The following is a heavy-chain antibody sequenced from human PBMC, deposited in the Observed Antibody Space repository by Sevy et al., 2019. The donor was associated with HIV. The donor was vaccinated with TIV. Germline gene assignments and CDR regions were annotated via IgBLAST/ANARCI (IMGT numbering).Heavy chain of an antibody. J-gene: IGHJ6*02. CDR3: ARGHTAMVTDYYYYGMDV. CDR2: IIPIFGTA. CDR1: GGTFSSYA. Sequence: ASVKVSCKASGGTFSSYAISWVRQAPGQGLEWMGGIIPIFGTANYAQKFQGRVTITADESTSTAYMELSSLRSEDTAVYYCARGHTAMVTDYYYYGMDVWDQGTTVTVSS. V-gene: IGHV1-69*13. D-gene: IGHD5-18*01.